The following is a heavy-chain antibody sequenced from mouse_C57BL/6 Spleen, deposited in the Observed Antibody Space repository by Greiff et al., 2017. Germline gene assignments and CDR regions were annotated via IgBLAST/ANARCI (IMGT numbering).Heavy chain of an antibody. D-gene: IGHD2-1*01. J-gene: IGHJ3*01. Sequence: QVQLQQSGAELVKPGASVKLSCKASGYTFTSYWMQWVKQRPGQGLEWIGEIDPSDSYTNYNQKFKGKATLTVDTSSSTAYMQLSSLTSEDSAVYYCARDLYYGNLRFAYWGQGTLVTVSA. CDR2: IDPSDSYT. CDR3: ARDLYYGNLRFAY. V-gene: IGHV1-50*01. CDR1: GYTFTSYW.